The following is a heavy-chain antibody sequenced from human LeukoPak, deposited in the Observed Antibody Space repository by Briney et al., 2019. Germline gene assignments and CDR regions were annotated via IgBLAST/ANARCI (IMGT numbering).Heavy chain of an antibody. J-gene: IGHJ4*02. CDR1: GGTFSSYA. CDR2: IIPIFGTA. D-gene: IGHD1-26*01. Sequence: AASVKVSSKASGGTFSSYAISWVRQAPGQGLEWMGGIIPIFGTANYAQKFQGRVTITADESTSTAYMELSSLRSEDTAVYYCARLRSGSLDYWGQGTLVTVSS. CDR3: ARLRSGSLDY. V-gene: IGHV1-69*13.